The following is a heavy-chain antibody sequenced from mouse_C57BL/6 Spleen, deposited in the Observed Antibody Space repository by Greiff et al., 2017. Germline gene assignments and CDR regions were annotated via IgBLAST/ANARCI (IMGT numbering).Heavy chain of an antibody. CDR2: ISDGGSYT. J-gene: IGHJ4*01. Sequence: EVQVVESGGGLVKPGGSLKLSCAASGFTFSSYAMSWVRQTPEKRLEWVATISDGGSYTYYPDNVKGRFTISRDNAKNNLYLQMSHLKSEDTAMYYCARENGKGGMDYWGQGTSVTVSS. CDR1: GFTFSSYA. CDR3: ARENGKGGMDY. V-gene: IGHV5-4*01. D-gene: IGHD2-1*01.